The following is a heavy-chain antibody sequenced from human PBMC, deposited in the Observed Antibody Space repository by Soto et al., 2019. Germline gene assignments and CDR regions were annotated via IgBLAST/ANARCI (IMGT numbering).Heavy chain of an antibody. CDR3: ARDARIRDGYGMDV. Sequence: PSETLSLTCTVSGGSISSYYWSWIRQPPGKGLEWIGYIYYSGSTNYNPSLKSRVTISVDTSKNQFSLKLSSVTAADTAVYYCARDARIRDGYGMDVWGQGTTVTVSS. V-gene: IGHV4-59*01. J-gene: IGHJ6*02. CDR1: GGSISSYY. D-gene: IGHD3-10*01. CDR2: IYYSGST.